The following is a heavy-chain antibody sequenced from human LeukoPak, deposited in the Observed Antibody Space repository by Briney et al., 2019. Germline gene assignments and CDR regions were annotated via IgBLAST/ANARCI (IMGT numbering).Heavy chain of an antibody. D-gene: IGHD6-25*01. CDR1: GYTFTSYY. CDR3: ARSAAYDAFDI. J-gene: IGHJ3*02. CDR2: INPSGGST. Sequence: ASVKGSCKASGYTFTSYYMHWVRQAPGQGLEWMGIINPSGGSTNYAQKFQGRVTMTRDTSTSTVYMELSSLRSEDTAVYYCARSAAYDAFDIWGQGTMVTVSS. V-gene: IGHV1-46*01.